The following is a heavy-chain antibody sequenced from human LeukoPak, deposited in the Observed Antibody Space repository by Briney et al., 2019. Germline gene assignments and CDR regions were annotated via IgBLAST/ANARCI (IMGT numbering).Heavy chain of an antibody. J-gene: IGHJ6*03. D-gene: IGHD2-2*01. CDR3: ARGSGAAINHYYYYMDV. CDR2: IIPIFGTA. Sequence: SVKVSCKASGGTFSSYAISWVRQAPEQGLEWMGRIIPIFGTANYAQKFQGRVTITTDESTSTAYMELSSLRSEDTAVYYCARGSGAAINHYYYYMDVWGKGTTVTVSS. CDR1: GGTFSSYA. V-gene: IGHV1-69*05.